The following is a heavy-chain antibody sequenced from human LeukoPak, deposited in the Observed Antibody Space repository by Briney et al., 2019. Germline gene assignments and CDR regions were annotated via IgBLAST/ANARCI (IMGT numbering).Heavy chain of an antibody. CDR2: IYYSGST. Sequence: SETLSLTCTVSGGSISSSSYYWGWIRQPPGKGLEWIGSIYYSGSTYYNPSLKSRVTISVDTSKNQFSLKLSSVTAADTAVYYCAGQVGATNAFDIWGQGTMATVSS. CDR1: GGSISSSSYY. D-gene: IGHD1-26*01. V-gene: IGHV4-39*01. J-gene: IGHJ3*02. CDR3: AGQVGATNAFDI.